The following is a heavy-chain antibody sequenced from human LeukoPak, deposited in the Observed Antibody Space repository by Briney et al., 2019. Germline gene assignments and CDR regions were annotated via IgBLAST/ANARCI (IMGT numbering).Heavy chain of an antibody. CDR2: MSGSGGNT. V-gene: IGHV3-23*01. CDR1: GFTLSSYA. J-gene: IGHJ4*02. Sequence: GGSLRLSCAASGFTLSSYAVSWVRQAPGKGLEWVSGMSGSGGNTYYADSVKGRFTISRDISKNTLYLQMNSLRAEDTALYYCAKDSLPSYGGHFDYWGQGTLVTVSS. D-gene: IGHD3-16*01. CDR3: AKDSLPSYGGHFDY.